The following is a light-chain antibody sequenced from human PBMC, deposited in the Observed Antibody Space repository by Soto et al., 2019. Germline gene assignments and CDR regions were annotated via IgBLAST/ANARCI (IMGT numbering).Light chain of an antibody. CDR1: SSDVGAYNY. J-gene: IGLJ1*01. V-gene: IGLV2-14*01. CDR3: SSYTSDTTYV. CDR2: DVN. Sequence: QSVLTQPASVSGSPGQSITISCTGTSSDVGAYNYDSWYQQHPGKVPKLIIYDVNNRPSGVSNRFSGSKSGNTASLTISGLQTEDEADYYCSSYTSDTTYVFGTGTKVTVL.